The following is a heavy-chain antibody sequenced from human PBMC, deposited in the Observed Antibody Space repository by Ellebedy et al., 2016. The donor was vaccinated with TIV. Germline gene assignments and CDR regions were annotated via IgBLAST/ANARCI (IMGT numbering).Heavy chain of an antibody. D-gene: IGHD2-2*01. CDR1: GFTFSDHY. V-gene: IGHV3-72*01. CDR2: TRNKANSYPT. Sequence: GGSLRLXCAASGFTFSDHYMDWVRQAPGKGLEWVGRTRNKANSYPTEYAASVKGRFTISRDDSKNSLYLQMNSLKTEDTAMYYCARGRRFRADCSSTSCPRGYYGMDVWGQGTTVTVSS. J-gene: IGHJ6*02. CDR3: ARGRRFRADCSSTSCPRGYYGMDV.